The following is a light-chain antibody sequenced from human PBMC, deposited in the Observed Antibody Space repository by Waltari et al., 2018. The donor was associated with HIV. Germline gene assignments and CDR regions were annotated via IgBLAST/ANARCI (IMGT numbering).Light chain of an antibody. J-gene: IGLJ2*01. Sequence: QSVLTQPPSASGTPGQRVTISCSGSSSNIGSNYVYWYQQLPGTAPKLLIDRSNQRPSGGPGRFSGSKSGTSASLAISGLRSEDEADYYCAAWDDSLSGHVVFGGGTKLTVL. CDR2: RSN. CDR3: AAWDDSLSGHVV. CDR1: SSNIGSNY. V-gene: IGLV1-47*01.